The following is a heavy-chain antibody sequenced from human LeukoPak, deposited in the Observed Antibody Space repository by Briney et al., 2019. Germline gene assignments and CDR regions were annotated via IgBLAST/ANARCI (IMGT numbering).Heavy chain of an antibody. V-gene: IGHV1-8*01. Sequence: GASVKVSCKASGYTFTSYDINWVRQATGQGVEWMGWMNPNSGNTGYAQKFQGRVTMTRNTSISKAYMELSSLRSEDTAVYYCASPGTAPEGHTAMVTWGQGTLVTVSS. CDR2: MNPNSGNT. CDR1: GYTFTSYD. CDR3: ASPGTAPEGHTAMVT. D-gene: IGHD5-18*01. J-gene: IGHJ5*02.